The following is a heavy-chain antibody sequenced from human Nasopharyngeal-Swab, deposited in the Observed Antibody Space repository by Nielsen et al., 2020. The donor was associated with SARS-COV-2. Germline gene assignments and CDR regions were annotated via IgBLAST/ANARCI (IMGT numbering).Heavy chain of an antibody. CDR3: ARDRPNYGMDV. CDR1: GGSLTVYY. V-gene: IGHV4-59*01. J-gene: IGHJ6*02. CDR2: IYYTGST. Sequence: SETLSLTCTVSGGSLTVYYWSCIRLPPGKGLEWIGNIYYTGSTKYNPSLKSRVTISIDASKYQFSLKLTSVTAADTAVDYCARDRPNYGMDVWGRGTTVTVS.